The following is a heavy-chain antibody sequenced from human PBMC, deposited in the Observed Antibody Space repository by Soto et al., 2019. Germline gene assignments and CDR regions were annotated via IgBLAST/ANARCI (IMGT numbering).Heavy chain of an antibody. J-gene: IGHJ6*02. CDR2: IIPIFATP. CDR3: AREGPVAGNYGMDV. V-gene: IGHV1-69*06. CDR1: GGTFSTYA. Sequence: QVQLLQSGAEVKKPVSSVKVSCKASGGTFSTYAISWVRQAPGQGLEWMGGIIPIFATPSYAQKFQGRVTITADKSTCTAYMELSSLRSEDTAVYYCAREGPVAGNYGMDVWGQGTTVTVSS. D-gene: IGHD6-19*01.